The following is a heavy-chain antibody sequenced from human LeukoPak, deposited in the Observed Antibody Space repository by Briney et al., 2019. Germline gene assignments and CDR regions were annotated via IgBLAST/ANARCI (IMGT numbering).Heavy chain of an antibody. D-gene: IGHD3-3*01. Sequence: PGGSLRLSCAASGFTFSDYYMSWVRQAPGKGLVWVSRLKSDGSSTGYADSVKGRFTVSRDNAKNTLYLQMNSLTVEDTAVYYCARDQGYDFWSGYLYWGQGTLVTVSS. CDR2: LKSDGSST. J-gene: IGHJ4*02. V-gene: IGHV3-74*01. CDR1: GFTFSDYY. CDR3: ARDQGYDFWSGYLY.